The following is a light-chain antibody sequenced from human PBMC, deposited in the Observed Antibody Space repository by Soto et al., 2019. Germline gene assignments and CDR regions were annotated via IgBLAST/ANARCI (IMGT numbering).Light chain of an antibody. CDR2: EVS. CDR1: SSDIGEYNY. J-gene: IGLJ2*01. V-gene: IGLV2-14*01. CDR3: SSYTTSSTLV. Sequence: QSVLTQPASVSGSPGQSITISCTGTSSDIGEYNYVSWYQQHPGKAPKLIIYEVSNRPSGVSNRFSGSKSGNTASLTISGLQAADEADYYCSSYTTSSTLVFGGGTKLTVL.